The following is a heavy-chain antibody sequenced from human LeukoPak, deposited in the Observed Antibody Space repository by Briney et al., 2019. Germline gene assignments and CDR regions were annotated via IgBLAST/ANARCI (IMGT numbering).Heavy chain of an antibody. CDR1: GYSISSGYY. CDR3: ARGSTVSYYDFWSGYSHREVYWFDP. Sequence: SETLSLTCTVSGYSISSGYYWGWIRQPPGKGLEWIGSIYHSGSTYYNPSLKSRVTISVDTSKNQFSLKLSSVTAADTAVYYCARGSTVSYYDFWSGYSHREVYWFDPWGQGTLVTVPS. J-gene: IGHJ5*02. V-gene: IGHV4-38-2*02. D-gene: IGHD3-3*01. CDR2: IYHSGST.